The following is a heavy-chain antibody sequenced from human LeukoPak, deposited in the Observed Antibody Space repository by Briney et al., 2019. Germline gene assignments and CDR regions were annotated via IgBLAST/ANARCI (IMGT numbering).Heavy chain of an antibody. J-gene: IGHJ6*02. CDR3: ARVPHDYGDYYYYYGMDV. CDR2: IYYSGST. CDR1: GGSISSYY. Sequence: PSETVSLTCTVSGGSISSYYWSWIRQPPGKGLEWIGYIYYSGSTNYNPSLKSRVTISVDTSKNQFSLKLSSVTAADTAVYYCARVPHDYGDYYYYYGMDVWGQGTTVTVSS. D-gene: IGHD4-17*01. V-gene: IGHV4-59*01.